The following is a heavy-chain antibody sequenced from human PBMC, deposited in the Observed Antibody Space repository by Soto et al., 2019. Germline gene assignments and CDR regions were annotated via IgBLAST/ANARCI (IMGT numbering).Heavy chain of an antibody. CDR3: ARLGSSSLLNKRDYYYYYMDV. CDR2: IYPGDSDT. J-gene: IGHJ6*03. D-gene: IGHD6-13*01. CDR1: GYSFTSYW. V-gene: IGHV5-51*01. Sequence: PGESLKISCKGSGYSFTSYWIGWVRQMPGKGLEWMGIIYPGDSDTRYSPSFQGQVTISADKSISTAYLQWSSLKASDTAMYYCARLGSSSLLNKRDYYYYYMDVWAKGSTVTGSS.